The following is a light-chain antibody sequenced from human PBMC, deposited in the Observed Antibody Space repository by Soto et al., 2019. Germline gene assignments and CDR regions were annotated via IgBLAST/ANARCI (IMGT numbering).Light chain of an antibody. CDR3: QQCARSPLT. V-gene: IGKV3-20*01. CDR2: DAS. J-gene: IGKJ1*01. CDR1: QSVTNNY. Sequence: DIVLTQSPGTLSLSPGERATLSCRASQSVTNNYLAWYQQKPGQAPRLLIADASRRATGIPDRFSGSGSGTDFTLTISRLEPEEFAVYYCQQCARSPLTFGQGTKVEMK.